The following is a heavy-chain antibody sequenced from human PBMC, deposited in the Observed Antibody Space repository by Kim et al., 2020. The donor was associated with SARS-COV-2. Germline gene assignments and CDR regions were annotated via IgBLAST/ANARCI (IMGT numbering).Heavy chain of an antibody. CDR3: AKDPPSTYMVRGVMDY. D-gene: IGHD3-10*01. J-gene: IGHJ4*02. Sequence: GGSLRLSCAASGFTFSSYGMHWVRQAPGKGLEWVAVISYDGSNKYYADSVKGRFTISRDNSKNTLYLQMNSLRAEDTAVYYCAKDPPSTYMVRGVMDYWGQGTLVTVSS. V-gene: IGHV3-30*18. CDR1: GFTFSSYG. CDR2: ISYDGSNK.